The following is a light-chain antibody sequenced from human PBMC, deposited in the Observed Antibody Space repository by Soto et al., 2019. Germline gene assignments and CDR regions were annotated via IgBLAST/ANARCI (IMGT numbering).Light chain of an antibody. CDR2: GAS. V-gene: IGKV3-15*01. CDR3: QQYNSWPQT. CDR1: QSVSSN. Sequence: EILMTQSPATLSVSPGERATLSCRASQSVSSNLAWYQQKPGQAPRLLIYGASTRATGIPARFSGSGSGTEFTPTISSLQSEDFALYYCQQYNSWPQTLGQGTKVDIK. J-gene: IGKJ1*01.